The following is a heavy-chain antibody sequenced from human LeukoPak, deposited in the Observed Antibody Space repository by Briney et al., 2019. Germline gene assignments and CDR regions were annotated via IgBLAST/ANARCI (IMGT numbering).Heavy chain of an antibody. CDR2: IIPIFGTA. J-gene: IGHJ4*02. Sequence: GASVKVSCKASGGTFSSYAISWVRQAPGQGLEWMGGIIPIFGTANYAQKFQGRVTITADESTSTAYMELSSLRSEDTAVYYCATLMAPAALNPVGFDYWGQGTLVTVSS. CDR3: ATLMAPAALNPVGFDY. D-gene: IGHD2-2*01. V-gene: IGHV1-69*13. CDR1: GGTFSSYA.